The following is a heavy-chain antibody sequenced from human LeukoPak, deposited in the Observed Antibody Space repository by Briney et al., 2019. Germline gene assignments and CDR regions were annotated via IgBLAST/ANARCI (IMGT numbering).Heavy chain of an antibody. D-gene: IGHD2-15*01. CDR3: ARGFCRGGGSCHDY. CDR1: GGSFTSYY. J-gene: IGHJ4*02. Sequence: SETLSLTCTVSGGSFTSYYWSCIRQPPGKGLEWIGYIHYSENTYYNPSLKSRATISVDASKTQFSLKLTSVTAADAAVYCCARGFCRGGGSCHDYWGQGTLVTVSS. V-gene: IGHV4-59*01. CDR2: IHYSENT.